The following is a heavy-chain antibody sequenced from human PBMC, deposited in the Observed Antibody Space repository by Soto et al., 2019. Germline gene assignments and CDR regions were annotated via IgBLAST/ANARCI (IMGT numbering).Heavy chain of an antibody. J-gene: IGHJ3*02. D-gene: IGHD2-8*01. V-gene: IGHV1-69*01. Sequence: QVQLVQSGAEVKKPGSSVKVSCKASGGTFSSYAISWVRQAPGQGLEWMGGIIHIFGTANYAQKFQGRVTITADESPSTAYMELSSLRSEDTAVYYCAIHSRIVLMVYASTGAFDIWGQGTMVTVSS. CDR3: AIHSRIVLMVYASTGAFDI. CDR1: GGTFSSYA. CDR2: IIHIFGTA.